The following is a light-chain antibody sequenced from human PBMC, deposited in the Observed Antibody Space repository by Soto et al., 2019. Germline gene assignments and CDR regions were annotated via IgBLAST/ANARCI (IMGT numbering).Light chain of an antibody. CDR2: GAS. V-gene: IGKV3-20*01. CDR1: QSVRSSY. CDR3: HQYGSSPGT. J-gene: IGKJ2*01. Sequence: EIVSTQSPGTLSLSPGERATLSCRASQSVRSSYLAWYQQKPGQAPRLLIYGASSRATGIPDTFSGSGSGTDFTLTIGRLEPEDFAVYFCHQYGSSPGTFGQGTKLEIK.